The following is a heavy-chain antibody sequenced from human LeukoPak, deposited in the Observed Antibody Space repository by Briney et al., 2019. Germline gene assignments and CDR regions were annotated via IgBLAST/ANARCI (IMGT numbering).Heavy chain of an antibody. CDR1: GFTFSSYG. CDR2: IRYDGSNK. D-gene: IGHD6-13*01. J-gene: IGHJ4*02. Sequence: PGGSLRLSXAASGFTFSSYGMHWVRQAPGKGLEWLAFIRYDGSNKYYADSVKGRFTISRDNSKNTLYLQMNSLRAEDTAVYYCAKEYGIGAAAGTGFDYWGQGTLVTVSS. CDR3: AKEYGIGAAAGTGFDY. V-gene: IGHV3-30*02.